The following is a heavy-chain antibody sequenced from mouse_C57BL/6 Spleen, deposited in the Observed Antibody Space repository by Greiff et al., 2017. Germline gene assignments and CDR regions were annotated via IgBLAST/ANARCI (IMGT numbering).Heavy chain of an antibody. Sequence: DVKLVESGGGLVKPGGSLKLSCAASGFTFSSYAMSWVRQTPEKRLEWVATISDGGSYTYYPDNVKGRFTNSRDNAKNNLYLQMGHLKSEDTAMYYCARDHYSNYVGFAYWGQGTLVTVSA. V-gene: IGHV5-4*01. CDR2: ISDGGSYT. CDR1: GFTFSSYA. CDR3: ARDHYSNYVGFAY. J-gene: IGHJ3*01. D-gene: IGHD2-5*01.